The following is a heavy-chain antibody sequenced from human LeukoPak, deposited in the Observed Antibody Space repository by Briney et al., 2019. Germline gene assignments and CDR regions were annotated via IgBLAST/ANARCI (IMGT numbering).Heavy chain of an antibody. Sequence: GEPLRISCKGSGYSFTSYWINWVRQMPGKGLEWMERIDPSDSYTNYSPSFQGHVTISADKSISTAYLQWSSLKASDTAMYYCARLRWLQYAFDIWGQGTMVTVSS. CDR1: GYSFTSYW. J-gene: IGHJ3*02. D-gene: IGHD5-24*01. V-gene: IGHV5-10-1*01. CDR3: ARLRWLQYAFDI. CDR2: IDPSDSYT.